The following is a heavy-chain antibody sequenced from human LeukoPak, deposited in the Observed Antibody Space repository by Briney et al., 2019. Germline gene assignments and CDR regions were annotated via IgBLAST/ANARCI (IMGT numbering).Heavy chain of an antibody. Sequence: GESLKISCQGSGYTFTTYWIAWVRQMPGKGLEWMGSIYPGDSDARYSPSFQGQVIISADTSINTAHLQWSSLKASDTAMYYCAMCSSSWSRWNAFDIWGQGTMVTGSS. CDR2: IYPGDSDA. V-gene: IGHV5-51*01. D-gene: IGHD6-13*01. J-gene: IGHJ3*02. CDR3: AMCSSSWSRWNAFDI. CDR1: GYTFTTYW.